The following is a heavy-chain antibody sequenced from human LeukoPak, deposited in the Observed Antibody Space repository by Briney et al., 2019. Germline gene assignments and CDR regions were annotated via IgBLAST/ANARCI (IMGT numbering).Heavy chain of an antibody. D-gene: IGHD6-19*01. J-gene: IGHJ4*02. CDR1: GYTFTSYG. CDR3: ARDISWLGLFSYEY. Sequence: LGASVTVSCKASGYTFTSYGISWVRQAPGQGLEWMGWISAYNGNTNYAQKLQGRVTMTTDTSTSTAYMELRSLRSDDTAVYYCARDISWLGLFSYEYWGQGTLVTVSS. CDR2: ISAYNGNT. V-gene: IGHV1-18*01.